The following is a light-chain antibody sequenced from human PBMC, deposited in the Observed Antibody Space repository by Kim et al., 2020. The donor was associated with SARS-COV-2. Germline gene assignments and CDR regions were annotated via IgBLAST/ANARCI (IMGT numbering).Light chain of an antibody. J-gene: IGLJ3*02. V-gene: IGLV4-69*01. Sequence: QPVLTQSPSASASLGASVKLTRTLSSGHSSYAIAWHQQQPEKGPRYLMKVNSDGSHSRGTGIPDRFSGSSSGAERYLTISSLQSEDEADYYCQTWGTGIHVFGGGTQLTVL. CDR1: SGHSSYA. CDR3: QTWGTGIHV. CDR2: VNSDGSH.